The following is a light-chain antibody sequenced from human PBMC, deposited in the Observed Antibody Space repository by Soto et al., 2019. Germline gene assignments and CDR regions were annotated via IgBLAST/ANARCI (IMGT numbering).Light chain of an antibody. CDR1: QRISNSY. J-gene: IGKJ2*01. CDR3: QQYARPPYA. V-gene: IGKV3-20*01. CDR2: DAS. Sequence: EIVLTQSPGTLSLSPGERATLSCRASQRISNSYLAWYQQKPGQAPRLLPYDASSRATGIPDRVSGSGSGTDFTLTISRLEPEDFAVYYCQQYARPPYAFGQGTKVDI.